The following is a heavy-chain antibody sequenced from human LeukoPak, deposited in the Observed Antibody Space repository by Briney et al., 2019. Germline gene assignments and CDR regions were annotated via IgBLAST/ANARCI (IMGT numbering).Heavy chain of an antibody. J-gene: IGHJ4*02. Sequence: GGSLRLSCAASGFTFSSYAMSWVRQAPGKGLEWVSDISGSGGSTYYADSVKGRFTISRDNSKNTLYLQMNSLRAEDTAVYYCAKDRVWNYYDSSGYLDYSGQGTLVTVSS. D-gene: IGHD3-22*01. CDR1: GFTFSSYA. V-gene: IGHV3-23*01. CDR2: ISGSGGST. CDR3: AKDRVWNYYDSSGYLDY.